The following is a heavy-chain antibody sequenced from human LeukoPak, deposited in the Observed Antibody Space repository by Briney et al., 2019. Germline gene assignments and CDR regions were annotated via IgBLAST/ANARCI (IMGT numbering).Heavy chain of an antibody. CDR2: ISGSGGST. Sequence: PGGSLRLSCVASGFTFSSYGMSWVRQAPGKGLEWVSAISGSGGSTYYADSVKGRFTISRDNSKNTLYLQMNSLRAEDTAVYYCAIIMITFGGVIAHDAFDIWGQGTMVTVSS. V-gene: IGHV3-23*01. D-gene: IGHD3-16*02. J-gene: IGHJ3*02. CDR3: AIIMITFGGVIAHDAFDI. CDR1: GFTFSSYG.